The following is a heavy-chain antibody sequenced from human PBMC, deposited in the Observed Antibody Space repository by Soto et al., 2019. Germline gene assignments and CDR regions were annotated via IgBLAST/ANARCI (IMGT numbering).Heavy chain of an antibody. V-gene: IGHV3-23*01. Sequence: PGGSLRLSCAASGFTVSSYGMSWVRQSPGKGLEWVSAISGRGGNTYYADSVKGRFTISRDTSKNTLYLQMNSLRAEDTAVYYCATHGPGFSAYYNNWGQRTLVTVSS. CDR2: ISGRGGNT. J-gene: IGHJ1*01. CDR1: GFTVSSYG. D-gene: IGHD3-3*01. CDR3: ATHGPGFSAYYNN.